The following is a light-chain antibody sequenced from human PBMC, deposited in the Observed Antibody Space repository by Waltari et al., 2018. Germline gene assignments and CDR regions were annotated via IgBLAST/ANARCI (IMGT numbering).Light chain of an antibody. V-gene: IGKV1-9*01. CDR1: QDINSY. CDR2: AAS. CDR3: QQLNSYPFT. Sequence: DIQLTQSPSFLSASVGDRVPITCRASQDINSYLAWYQQKPGKAPKLLIYAASTLQTGVPSRFSGSESGTEFTLTISSLQPEDFATYYCQQLNSYPFTFGPGTKVAIK. J-gene: IGKJ3*01.